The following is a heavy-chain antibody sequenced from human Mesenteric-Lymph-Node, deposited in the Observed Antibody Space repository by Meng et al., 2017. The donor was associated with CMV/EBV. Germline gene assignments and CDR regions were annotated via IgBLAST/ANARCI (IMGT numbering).Heavy chain of an antibody. J-gene: IGHJ4*02. Sequence: VKVSCKASGGNFNSYALSWVRQAPGQGFEWMGELVPMLTTPDYAQKFQGRVTITADEATSTAYMELSSLKSEDTAVYYCARHSGYFDSWGQGTLVTSPQ. CDR3: ARHSGYFDS. V-gene: IGHV1-69*01. CDR1: GGNFNSYA. D-gene: IGHD1-26*01. CDR2: LVPMLTTP.